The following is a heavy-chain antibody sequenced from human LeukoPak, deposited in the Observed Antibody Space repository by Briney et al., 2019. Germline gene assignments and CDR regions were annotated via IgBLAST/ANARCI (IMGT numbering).Heavy chain of an antibody. CDR3: ARGENPLDAFDI. CDR1: GYTFTGYY. V-gene: IGHV1-2*02. CDR2: INPNSGGT. J-gene: IGHJ3*02. Sequence: ASVKVSCKASGYTFTGYYMHWVRQAPGQGLEWMGWINPNSGGTNYAQKFQGRVTLTTDTSTSTGYMELRTLRSDDTAVYYCARGENPLDAFDIWGQGTMVTVSS.